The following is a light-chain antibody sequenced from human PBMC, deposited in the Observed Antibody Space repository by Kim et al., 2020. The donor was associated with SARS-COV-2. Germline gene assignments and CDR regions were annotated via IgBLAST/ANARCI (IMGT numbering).Light chain of an antibody. J-gene: IGKJ2*01. CDR2: SAS. Sequence: VVLTQSPGTLSLSPGDRVTLSCRASRSMSAGYLTWYQQKPGQAPRLLMYSASTRATGIPDRFSGSESGTDFILTINRLEPEDSAFYYCHHLSSSPYYTFGQGTKLEI. CDR1: RSMSAGY. V-gene: IGKV3-20*01. CDR3: HHLSSSPYYT.